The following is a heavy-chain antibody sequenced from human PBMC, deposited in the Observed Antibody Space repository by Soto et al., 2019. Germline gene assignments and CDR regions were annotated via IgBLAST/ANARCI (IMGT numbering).Heavy chain of an antibody. CDR1: GYSLTVYY. CDR2: INPNSGGT. J-gene: IGHJ5*02. CDR3: PRGRGDGRREHNWFDP. D-gene: IGHD5-12*01. Sequence: VKVSRKSSGYSLTVYYMHWVRQTPGNGLEWMGWINPNSGGTNYAQKFQGRFTMTRDTSISTAYMELSRLRSDDTAVYYCPRGRGDGRREHNWFDPWAQGTLVTVSS. V-gene: IGHV1-2*02.